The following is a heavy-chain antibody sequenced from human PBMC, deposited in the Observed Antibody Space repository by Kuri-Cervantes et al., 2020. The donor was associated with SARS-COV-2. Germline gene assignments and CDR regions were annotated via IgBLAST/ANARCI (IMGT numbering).Heavy chain of an antibody. D-gene: IGHD2-2*02. Sequence: GGSLRLSCKGSGYSFTSYWISWVRQMPGKGLEWMGRIDPSDSYTNYSPSFQGHVTISADKSISTAYLQWSSLKASDTAMYYCARLPCSSTSCYTRYDYYGMDVWAKGPRSPSP. V-gene: IGHV5-10-1*01. CDR3: ARLPCSSTSCYTRYDYYGMDV. CDR2: IDPSDSYT. CDR1: GYSFTSYW. J-gene: IGHJ6*02.